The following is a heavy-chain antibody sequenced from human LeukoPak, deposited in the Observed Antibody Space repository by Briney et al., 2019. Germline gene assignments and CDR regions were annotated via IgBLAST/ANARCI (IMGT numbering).Heavy chain of an antibody. V-gene: IGHV3-21*01. CDR1: GFTFSSYS. Sequence: GGSLRLSCAASGFTFSSYSMNWVRQAPGKGLGWVSSISSSSSYIYYADSVKGRFTISRDNAKNSLYLQMNSLRAEDTAVYYCARPMQAGATRIAFDIWGQGTMVTVSS. CDR2: ISSSSSYI. J-gene: IGHJ3*02. CDR3: ARPMQAGATRIAFDI. D-gene: IGHD1-26*01.